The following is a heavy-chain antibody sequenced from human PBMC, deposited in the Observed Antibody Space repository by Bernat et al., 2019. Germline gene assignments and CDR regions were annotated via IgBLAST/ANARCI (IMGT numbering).Heavy chain of an antibody. V-gene: IGHV3-20*04. CDR2: ITWNGGST. CDR3: ASGPTYYHDSNSYYYGY. Sequence: EVQLVESGGTVVRPGGSLRLSCAASGFTFADYGMSRVRQAPGKGLEWVSGITWNGGSTGYTDSVKGRFTISRDNVKASLYLQMNSLRAEDTALYYCASGPTYYHDSNSYYYGYWGQGTLVTVSS. CDR1: GFTFADYG. D-gene: IGHD3-22*01. J-gene: IGHJ4*02.